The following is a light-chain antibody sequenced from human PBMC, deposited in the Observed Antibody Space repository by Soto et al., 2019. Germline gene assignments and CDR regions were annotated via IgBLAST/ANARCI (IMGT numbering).Light chain of an antibody. V-gene: IGKV1-12*01. CDR3: QHTTTFFPHT. Sequence: DIQMTQSPSSVSASVGAGVTITCRASQGISNWLAWYQQQPGKAPKHLLYGAPSLQSGVPSRFRGGGSCTHFPLIISSLQPEDFATYYCQHTTTFFPHTFCGRTKVEI. J-gene: IGKJ4*01. CDR1: QGISNW. CDR2: GAP.